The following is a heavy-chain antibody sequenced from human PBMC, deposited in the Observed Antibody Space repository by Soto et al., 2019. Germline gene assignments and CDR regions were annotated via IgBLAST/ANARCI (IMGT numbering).Heavy chain of an antibody. D-gene: IGHD3-3*01. CDR3: ARVFPDGWVEPGVVRGYLDT. CDR1: ADSFSSYG. V-gene: IGHV1-69*01. CDR2: IIPIFGTT. Sequence: QVQLVQSGAEVKEPGSAVKVSCKAPADSFSSYGISWVRQAPGQGLEWMGGIIPIFGTTNYAEKFQGRVTISEEESTNTALMELRSLRSEDTALYYCARVFPDGWVEPGVVRGYLDTWGRGTLVTVSS. J-gene: IGHJ4*02.